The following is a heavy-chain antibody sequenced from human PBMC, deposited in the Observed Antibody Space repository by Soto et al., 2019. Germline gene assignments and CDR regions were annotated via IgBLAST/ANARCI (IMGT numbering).Heavy chain of an antibody. CDR2: ISGSGGST. V-gene: IGHV3-23*01. CDR1: GLPCSSYA. J-gene: IGHJ4*02. Sequence: GGSLRLSCTASGLPCSSYAMSWVRQAPGEGLEWVSAISGSGGSTYYADSVKGRFTISRDNSKNTLYLQMNSLRSEDTAVYYCAAGSIVVVPAAMGLDYWGQGTLVTVSS. CDR3: AAGSIVVVPAAMGLDY. D-gene: IGHD2-2*01.